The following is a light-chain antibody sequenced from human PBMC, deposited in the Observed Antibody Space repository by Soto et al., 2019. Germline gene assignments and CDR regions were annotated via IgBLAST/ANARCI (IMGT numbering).Light chain of an antibody. CDR1: QSVSRY. V-gene: IGKV3-15*01. Sequence: EIVMTQSPATLSVSPGERATLSRSASQSVSRYLAWYQQNPGHARSLLIDGASTTAGVIPAWFSGSGSGTEFTITSSSLQADDVAFYYWQRSNYSWTFGQGTKVDIK. J-gene: IGKJ1*01. CDR3: QRSNYSWT. CDR2: GAS.